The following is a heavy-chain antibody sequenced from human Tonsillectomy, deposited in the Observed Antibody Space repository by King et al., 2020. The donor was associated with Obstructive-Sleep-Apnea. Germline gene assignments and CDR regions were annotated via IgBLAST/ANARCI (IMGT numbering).Heavy chain of an antibody. CDR3: ARMPSRNGYSSSQFDY. V-gene: IGHV4-59*01. Sequence: VQLQESGPGVVKPSETLSLTCSVSGDSISSYYWSWIRQPPGKGLEWIGYIHYSGSTNSNPSLKSRVTISVDTSKNQFSLKLRSVTAADTAVYYCARMPSRNGYSSSQFDYWGQGTLVTVSS. CDR2: IHYSGST. CDR1: GDSISSYY. J-gene: IGHJ4*02. D-gene: IGHD6-13*01.